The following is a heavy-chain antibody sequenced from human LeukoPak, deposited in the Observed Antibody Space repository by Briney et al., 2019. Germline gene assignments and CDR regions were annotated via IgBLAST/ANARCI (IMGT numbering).Heavy chain of an antibody. CDR2: IYYSGST. D-gene: IGHD5-12*01. V-gene: IGHV4-39*07. J-gene: IGHJ4*02. Sequence: PSETLSLTCTVSGGSISSSSYYWGWIRQPPGKGLEWIGSIYYSGSTYYNPSLKSRVTISVDTSKNQFSLKLSSVTAADTAVYYCARVPGYSGYGYFDYWGQGTLVTVSS. CDR1: GGSISSSSYY. CDR3: ARVPGYSGYGYFDY.